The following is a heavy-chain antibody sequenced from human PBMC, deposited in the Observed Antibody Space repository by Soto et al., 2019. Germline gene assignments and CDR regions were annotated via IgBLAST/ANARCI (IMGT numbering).Heavy chain of an antibody. Sequence: QVQLVESGGGLVKTGGSLRIVCEASGFTFSDYYMSWVRQAPGKGLEWVSYISSSGNIIYYADSVKGRFTISRDNAKNSVYMRMTSVRAGDAALYFCAKMSSESSYAPVFAWGQGTLVTVSS. CDR1: GFTFSDYY. CDR2: ISSSGNII. J-gene: IGHJ4*02. CDR3: AKMSSESSYAPVFA. D-gene: IGHD1-26*01. V-gene: IGHV3-11*01.